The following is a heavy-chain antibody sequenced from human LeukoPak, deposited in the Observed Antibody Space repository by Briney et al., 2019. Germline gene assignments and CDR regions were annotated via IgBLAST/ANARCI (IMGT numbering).Heavy chain of an antibody. CDR1: GYTFTGYY. Sequence: ASVKVSCKASGYTFTGYYMHWVRQAPGQGLEWMGWINPNSGGTNYAQKFQGRVTMTRDTSISTAYMELSRLRSDDTAVYYCARVTHRDYGRTGFDYWGQGTLVTVSS. V-gene: IGHV1-2*02. D-gene: IGHD4-17*01. CDR2: INPNSGGT. J-gene: IGHJ4*02. CDR3: ARVTHRDYGRTGFDY.